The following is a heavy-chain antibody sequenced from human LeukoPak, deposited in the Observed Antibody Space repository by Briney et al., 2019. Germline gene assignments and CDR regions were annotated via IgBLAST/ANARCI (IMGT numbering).Heavy chain of an antibody. CDR2: IYSGDRT. V-gene: IGHV3-66*01. J-gene: IGHJ4*02. D-gene: IGHD3-22*01. CDR1: GFSVSSNY. CDR3: ARDADTSGHYSHFDH. Sequence: PGGSLRLSCAASGFSVSSNYMTWVRQAPGKGLEWVSIIYSGDRTHYADSMRGRFTISRDNSKNTLYLQMNSLRGEDTAVYYCARDADTSGHYSHFDHWGQGTLVTVSS.